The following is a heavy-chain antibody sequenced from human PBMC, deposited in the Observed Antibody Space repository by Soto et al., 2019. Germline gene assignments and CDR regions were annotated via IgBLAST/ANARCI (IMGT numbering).Heavy chain of an antibody. CDR2: IYHSGTT. CDR1: GGSFSPND. Sequence: PSETLSLTCRLAGGSFSPNDWGWFRQSPGKGLEWVGYIYHSGTTSYNPSLKSRVTISLDTSKNQFSLKLNSVTAADTTVYYCGRGGGGGPHYYGMDVWGQGTTVTVSS. V-gene: IGHV4-59*12. D-gene: IGHD2-15*01. CDR3: GRGGGGGPHYYGMDV. J-gene: IGHJ6*02.